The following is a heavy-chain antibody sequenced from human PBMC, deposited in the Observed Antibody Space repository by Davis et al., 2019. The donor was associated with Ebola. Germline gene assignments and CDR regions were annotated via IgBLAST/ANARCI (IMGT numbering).Heavy chain of an antibody. D-gene: IGHD2-15*01. V-gene: IGHV4-34*01. CDR2: INHSGST. J-gene: IGHJ6*02. CDR1: GGSFSGYY. CDR3: ARDRVRVGGGSSYYYGMDV. Sequence: PSETLSLTCAVYGGSFSGYYWSWIRQPPGKGLEWIGEINHSGSTNYNPSLKSRVTISVDTSKNQFSLKLSSVTAADTAVYYCARDRVRVGGGSSYYYGMDVWGQGTTVTVSS.